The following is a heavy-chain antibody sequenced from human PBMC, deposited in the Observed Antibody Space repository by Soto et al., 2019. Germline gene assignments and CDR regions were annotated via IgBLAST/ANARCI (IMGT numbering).Heavy chain of an antibody. V-gene: IGHV3-33*01. Sequence: QVQLVESGGGVVQPGRSLRLSCAASGFTFSSYGMHWVRQAPGKGLEWVAVIWYDGSNKYYADSVKGRFTISRDNXKNTLYLQMNSLRAEDTAVYYCARDLSPSLAAEAYWGQGTLVTVSS. CDR1: GFTFSSYG. CDR2: IWYDGSNK. J-gene: IGHJ4*02. CDR3: ARDLSPSLAAEAY. D-gene: IGHD6-13*01.